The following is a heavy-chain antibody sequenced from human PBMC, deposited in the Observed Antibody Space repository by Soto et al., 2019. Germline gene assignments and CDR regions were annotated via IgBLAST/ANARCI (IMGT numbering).Heavy chain of an antibody. V-gene: IGHV1-69*02. CDR1: GGTFSSCI. D-gene: IGHD1-1*01. J-gene: IGHJ4*02. CDR2: IIPILGIA. Sequence: SVTVSCRASGGTFSSCIISLVRQAPGQGLEWMGRIIPILGIANYAQKFQGRVTITADKSTSTAYMELRSLRSDYTAVYYCTTKTGAIDYWGQGTLVTVSS. CDR3: TTKTGAIDY.